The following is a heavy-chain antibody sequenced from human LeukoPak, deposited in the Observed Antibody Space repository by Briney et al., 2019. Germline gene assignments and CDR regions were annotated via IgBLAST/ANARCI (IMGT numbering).Heavy chain of an antibody. Sequence: PGGSLRLSCSASEFTFSKAWVSWVRQAPGKGLEWVGRIKSKTDGGTTAYTTPVKGRFTISRDDSKNTLFLQMNSLKTEDTAVYYSTTVGEWGQGTLVTVSS. D-gene: IGHD3-3*01. CDR3: TTVGE. J-gene: IGHJ4*02. CDR2: IKSKTDGGTT. CDR1: EFTFSKAW. V-gene: IGHV3-15*01.